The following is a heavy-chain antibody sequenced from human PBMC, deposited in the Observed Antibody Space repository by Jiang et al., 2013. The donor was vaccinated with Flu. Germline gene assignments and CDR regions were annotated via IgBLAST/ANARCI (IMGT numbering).Heavy chain of an antibody. D-gene: IGHD2-2*02. CDR2: ISTSNDYA. J-gene: IGHJ1*01. CDR3: ALYGGAQYFQH. CDR1: GFSFSDYY. V-gene: IGHV3-11*06. Sequence: VKPGGSLRLSCAASGFSFSDYYMSWIRQAPGKGLEWVSYISTSNDYAKYADSVKGRFTISRDNAKNSLYLQMDSLRAEDTAVYYCALYGGAQYFQHWGLGTLVTVSS.